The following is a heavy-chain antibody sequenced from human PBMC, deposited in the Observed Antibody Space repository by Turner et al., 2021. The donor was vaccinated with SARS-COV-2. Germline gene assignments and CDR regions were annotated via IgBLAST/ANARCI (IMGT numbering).Heavy chain of an antibody. CDR2: ISYDGTNK. CDR1: GFTFSTYG. V-gene: IGHV3-30*18. D-gene: IGHD1-1*01. Sequence: QVPLVESGGGVVQPGRSLTLSCAASGFTFSTYGMHWVRQAPGKGLEWVAVISYDGTNKYYRDSVRGRFTISRDNSKNTLYLQMNSLRADDTAVFYCAKQRDGYNSPFDYWGQGALVSVSS. J-gene: IGHJ4*02. CDR3: AKQRDGYNSPFDY.